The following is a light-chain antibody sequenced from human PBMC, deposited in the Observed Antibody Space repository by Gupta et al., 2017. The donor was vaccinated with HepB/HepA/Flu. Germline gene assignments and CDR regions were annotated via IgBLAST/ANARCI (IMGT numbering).Light chain of an antibody. J-gene: IGKJ4*01. Sequence: DIQMTQSTSTLSVYVGDGVTITCRASQSISHWLAWFQQKPGKAPKLLFYKASNLESGVPSRFSGSGSGTEFSLTISSLQPDDFGTYYCQQYSGYPTFGGGTKVEI. V-gene: IGKV1-5*03. CDR2: KAS. CDR3: QQYSGYPT. CDR1: QSISHW.